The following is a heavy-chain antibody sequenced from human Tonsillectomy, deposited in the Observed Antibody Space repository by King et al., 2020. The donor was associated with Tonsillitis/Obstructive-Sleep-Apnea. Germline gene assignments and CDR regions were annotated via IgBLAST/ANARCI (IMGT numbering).Heavy chain of an antibody. J-gene: IGHJ4*02. D-gene: IGHD6-13*01. Sequence: QVQLQESGPGLVKPSETLSLTCTVSGGSISSSSYYWGWIRQPPGKGLEWIGSIYYSGSTYYNPSLKSRVTISVDTSKNQFSLKLSSVTAADTAVYYCARETSDSSSWYIMDYWGQGTLVTVSS. CDR1: GGSISSSSYY. CDR2: IYYSGST. CDR3: ARETSDSSSWYIMDY. V-gene: IGHV4-39*01.